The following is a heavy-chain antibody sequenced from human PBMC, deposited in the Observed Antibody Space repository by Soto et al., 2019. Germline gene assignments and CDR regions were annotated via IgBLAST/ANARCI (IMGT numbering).Heavy chain of an antibody. CDR1: GFSVSTSGVG. D-gene: IGHD4-17*01. CDR2: IYWDDDK. V-gene: IGHV2-5*02. Sequence: QITLKESGPTLVKPTQTLTLTCTFSGFSVSTSGVGVGWLRQPPGKALEWLALIYWDDDKRYSPSLKSRLTITKDTSKNQVVLTMTNMDPVDTATYYCAYGDYVGNWFDPWGQGTLVTVSS. J-gene: IGHJ5*02. CDR3: AYGDYVGNWFDP.